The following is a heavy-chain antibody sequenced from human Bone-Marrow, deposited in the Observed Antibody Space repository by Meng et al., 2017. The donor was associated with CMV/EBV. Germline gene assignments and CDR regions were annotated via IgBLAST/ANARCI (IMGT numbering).Heavy chain of an antibody. V-gene: IGHV3-30*02. Sequence: GESLKISCAASGFTFSSYGMHWVRQAPVKGFEWVAFIRYDGSNKYYADSVQGRFTIYRDNSKNTLYLQMNSLRAEDTAVYYCAKEAVAGMSLDYWGQGTLVTVSS. CDR2: IRYDGSNK. D-gene: IGHD6-19*01. CDR3: AKEAVAGMSLDY. CDR1: GFTFSSYG. J-gene: IGHJ4*02.